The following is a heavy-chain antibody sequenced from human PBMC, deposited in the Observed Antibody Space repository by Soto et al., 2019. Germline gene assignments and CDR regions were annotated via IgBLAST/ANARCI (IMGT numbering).Heavy chain of an antibody. J-gene: IGHJ4*02. D-gene: IGHD3-22*01. CDR3: AKHLIGGRLQSPFDL. CDR1: GFSFGTYT. CDR2: LSDSVGTT. Sequence: VQLLESGGGLVQPGGSLRLSCAVSGFSFGTYTVNWVRQAPGMGLEWVSGLSDSVGTTHYAYSVKGRFTISRDKSKNTLYLQMNNLSAEDTAVYYCAKHLIGGRLQSPFDLWGQGTQVTVSS. V-gene: IGHV3-23*01.